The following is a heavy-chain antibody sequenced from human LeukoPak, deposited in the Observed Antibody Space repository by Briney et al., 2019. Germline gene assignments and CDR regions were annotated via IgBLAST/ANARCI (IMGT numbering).Heavy chain of an antibody. J-gene: IGHJ5*02. CDR3: AREGIAVAGTWWFDP. V-gene: IGHV3-33*01. D-gene: IGHD6-19*01. Sequence: GGSLGLSCAASGFTFSSYGMHWVRQAPGKGLEWVAVIWYDGSNKYYADSVKGRFTISRDNSKNTLYLQMNSLRAEDTAVYYCAREGIAVAGTWWFDPWGQGTLVTVSS. CDR2: IWYDGSNK. CDR1: GFTFSSYG.